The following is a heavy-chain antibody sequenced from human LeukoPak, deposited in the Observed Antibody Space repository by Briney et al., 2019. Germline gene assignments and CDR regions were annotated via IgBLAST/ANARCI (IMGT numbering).Heavy chain of an antibody. Sequence: EASVKVSCKASGGTFSIYAISWVRQAPGQGLEWMGRIIPILGIANYAQKFQGRVTITADKSTSTAYMELSSLRSEDTAVYYCASGDIAAANYYYYGMDVWGQGTTVTVS. CDR3: ASGDIAAANYYYYGMDV. V-gene: IGHV1-69*04. CDR2: IIPILGIA. CDR1: GGTFSIYA. J-gene: IGHJ6*02. D-gene: IGHD6-13*01.